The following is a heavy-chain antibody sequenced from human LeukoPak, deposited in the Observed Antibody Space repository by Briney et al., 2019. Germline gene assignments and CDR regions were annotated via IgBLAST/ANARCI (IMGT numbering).Heavy chain of an antibody. J-gene: IGHJ4*02. CDR1: GYTFTNYG. CDR3: ARDIDYYDSRRFYY. D-gene: IGHD3-22*01. V-gene: IGHV1-18*01. CDR2: ISTYSGNT. Sequence: ASVKVSCKASGYTFTNYGITWVRQAPGQGLEWMGWISTYSGNTNYARNLQGRVTMTRDTSISTAYMELSRLTSDDTAVYYCARDIDYYDSRRFYYWGQGTLVTVSS.